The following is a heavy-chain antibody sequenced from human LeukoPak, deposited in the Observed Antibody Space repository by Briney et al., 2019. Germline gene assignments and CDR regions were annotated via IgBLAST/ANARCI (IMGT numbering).Heavy chain of an antibody. CDR2: ISSSSSYI. CDR1: GFTFSSYS. CDR3: ARDSTIVGATTSDY. V-gene: IGHV3-21*01. Sequence: PRGSLRLSCAASGFTFSSYSMNWVRQAPGKGLEWVSSISSSSSYIYYADSVKGRFTISRDNAKNSLYLQMNSLRAEDTAVYYCARDSTIVGATTSDYWGQGTLVTVSS. J-gene: IGHJ4*02. D-gene: IGHD1-26*01.